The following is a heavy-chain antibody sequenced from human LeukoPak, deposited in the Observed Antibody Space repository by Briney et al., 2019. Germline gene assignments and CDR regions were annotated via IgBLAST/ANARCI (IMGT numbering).Heavy chain of an antibody. CDR2: ISWNSGSI. J-gene: IGHJ6*02. CDR1: GFTFDDYA. Sequence: GRSLRLSCAASGFTFDDYAMHWVRQAPGKGLEWVSGISWNSGSIGYADSVKGRFTISRDNAKNSLYLQMNSLRAEDTALYYCAEATGPTLPAAIRNPYYYYGMDVWGQGTTVTVSS. D-gene: IGHD2-2*02. V-gene: IGHV3-9*01. CDR3: AEATGPTLPAAIRNPYYYYGMDV.